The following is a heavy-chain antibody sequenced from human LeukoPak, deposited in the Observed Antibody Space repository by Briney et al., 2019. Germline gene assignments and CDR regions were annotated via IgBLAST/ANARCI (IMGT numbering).Heavy chain of an antibody. Sequence: GGSLRLSCAASGFTFSSYAMSWVRQATGKGLEWVSAISGSGGSTYYADSVKGRFTISRDNSKNTLYLQMNSLRAEDTAVYYCAKTTSRWLPRPLLDYWGQGTLVTVSS. D-gene: IGHD5-24*01. CDR3: AKTTSRWLPRPLLDY. CDR2: ISGSGGST. V-gene: IGHV3-23*01. J-gene: IGHJ4*02. CDR1: GFTFSSYA.